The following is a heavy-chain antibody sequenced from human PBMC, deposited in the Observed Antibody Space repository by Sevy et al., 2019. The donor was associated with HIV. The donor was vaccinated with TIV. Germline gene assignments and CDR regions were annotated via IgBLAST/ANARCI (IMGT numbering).Heavy chain of an antibody. V-gene: IGHV4-4*07. CDR2: IYSRGNS. Sequence: SETLSLTCTVSDDSITTYFWNWVRQPAGKGLEWIGRIYSRGNSNYNPSFKSRVTMSVDTSKNQVSLRRTSVTAADTAVYFCARGRRPGGLAADAWFDSWGQGILVTVSS. J-gene: IGHJ5*01. CDR3: ARGRRPGGLAADAWFDS. CDR1: DDSITTYF. D-gene: IGHD6-13*01.